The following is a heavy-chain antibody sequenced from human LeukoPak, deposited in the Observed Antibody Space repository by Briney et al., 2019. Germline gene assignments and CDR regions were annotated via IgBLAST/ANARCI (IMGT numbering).Heavy chain of an antibody. J-gene: IGHJ4*02. CDR1: GFTFSSYW. CDR2: ISYDGSNA. D-gene: IGHD2-8*01. Sequence: PGGSLRLSCAASGFTFSSYWMSWVRQAPGKGLVWVSRISYDGSNANYADFVKGRFTISRDNAKNTLYLQMNSLRAEDTAVYYCGVLTLNPGWGQGTLVSVSS. V-gene: IGHV3-74*01. CDR3: GVLTLNPG.